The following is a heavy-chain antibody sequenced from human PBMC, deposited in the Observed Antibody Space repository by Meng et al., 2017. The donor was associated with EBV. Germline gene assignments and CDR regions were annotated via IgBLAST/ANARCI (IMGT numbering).Heavy chain of an antibody. D-gene: IGHD1-26*01. V-gene: IGHV1-69*06. CDR1: GGTFSSYA. J-gene: IGHJ5*02. CDR2: IIPIFGTA. Sequence: GQRVQVGAGVRKAGSSGKVSCKASGGTFSSYAISWVRQAPGQGLEWMGGIIPIFGTANYAQKFQGRVTITADKSTSTAYMELSSLRSEDTAVYYCARDRWEPKGKGWFDPWGQGTLVTVSS. CDR3: ARDRWEPKGKGWFDP.